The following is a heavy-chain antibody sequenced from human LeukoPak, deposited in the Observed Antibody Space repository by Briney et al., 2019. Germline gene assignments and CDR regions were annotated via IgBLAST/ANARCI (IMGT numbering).Heavy chain of an antibody. D-gene: IGHD3-3*01. Sequence: SETLSLTCTVSGGSISSHYWSWIRQPPGKGLEWIGYIYYSGGTNYNPSLKSRVTISVDTSKNQFSLKLSSVTAADTAVYYCARDSSPSYYDFWSGYWPFDPWGQGTLVTVSS. J-gene: IGHJ5*02. CDR2: IYYSGGT. V-gene: IGHV4-59*11. CDR1: GGSISSHY. CDR3: ARDSSPSYYDFWSGYWPFDP.